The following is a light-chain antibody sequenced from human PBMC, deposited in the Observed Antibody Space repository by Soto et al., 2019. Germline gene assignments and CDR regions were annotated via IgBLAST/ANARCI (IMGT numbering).Light chain of an antibody. Sequence: QPVLTQPPSVSGAPGQRVTISCTGSSSNIGAGYDVHWYQQLPGTAPKLLIYGNSNRPSGAPDRFSGSNSGTSASLAITGLQAEDGADYYCQSYNCSLSGGEKVFGGGTKLTVL. J-gene: IGLJ3*02. CDR1: SSNIGAGYD. CDR3: QSYNCSLSGGEKV. V-gene: IGLV1-40*01. CDR2: GNS.